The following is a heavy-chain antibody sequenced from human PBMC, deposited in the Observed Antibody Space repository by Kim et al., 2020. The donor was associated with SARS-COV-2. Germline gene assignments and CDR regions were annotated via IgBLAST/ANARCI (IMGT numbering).Heavy chain of an antibody. V-gene: IGHV3-9*01. D-gene: IGHD3-10*01. CDR3: AKDIDGYYGSGSYYYYYGMDV. CDR2: ISWNSGSI. CDR1: GFTFDDYA. Sequence: GGSLRLSCAASGFTFDDYAMHWVRQAPGKGLEWVSGISWNSGSIGYADSVKGRFTISRDNAKNSLYLQMNSLRAEDTALYYCAKDIDGYYGSGSYYYYYGMDVWGQGTTVTVSS. J-gene: IGHJ6*02.